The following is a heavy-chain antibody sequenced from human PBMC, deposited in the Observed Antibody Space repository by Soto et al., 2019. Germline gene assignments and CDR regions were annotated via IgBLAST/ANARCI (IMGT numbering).Heavy chain of an antibody. Sequence: ASVKVSCKASGYTFTSYDINWVRQATGQGLEWMGWMNPNSGNTGYAQKFQGRVTMTRNTSISTAYMELSSLRSEDTAVYYCARAVVRKRYCSGGSCRPDAFDIWGQGTMVTVSS. CDR2: MNPNSGNT. CDR1: GYTFTSYD. J-gene: IGHJ3*02. CDR3: ARAVVRKRYCSGGSCRPDAFDI. V-gene: IGHV1-8*01. D-gene: IGHD2-15*01.